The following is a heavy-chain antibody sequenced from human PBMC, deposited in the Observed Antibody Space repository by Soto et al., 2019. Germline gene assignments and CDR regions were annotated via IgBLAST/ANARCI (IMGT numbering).Heavy chain of an antibody. CDR2: IYYSGST. Sequence: QVQLQESGPGLVKPSQTLSLTCTVSGGSISSGGYYWSWIRQHPGKGLEWIGYIYYSGSTYYNPSLKSRVTISVDTSKNQFSLKLSSVTAADTAVYYCARAELGLTFGGVIAKKNYYYYGMDVWGQGTTVTVSS. D-gene: IGHD3-16*02. CDR1: GGSISSGGYY. J-gene: IGHJ6*02. CDR3: ARAELGLTFGGVIAKKNYYYYGMDV. V-gene: IGHV4-31*03.